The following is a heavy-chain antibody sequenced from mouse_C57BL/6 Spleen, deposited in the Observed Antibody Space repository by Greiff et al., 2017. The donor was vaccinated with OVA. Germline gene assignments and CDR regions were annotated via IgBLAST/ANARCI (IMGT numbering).Heavy chain of an antibody. Sequence: QVQLQQPGAELVMPGASVKLSCKASGYTFTSYWMHWVKQRPGQGLEWIGEIDPSDSYTNYNQKFKGKSTLTVDKSSSTAYMQLSSLTSEDSAVYYCARRNYSLYAMDYWGQGTSVTVSS. CDR3: ARRNYSLYAMDY. V-gene: IGHV1-69*01. J-gene: IGHJ4*01. CDR2: IDPSDSYT. CDR1: GYTFTSYW. D-gene: IGHD2-12*01.